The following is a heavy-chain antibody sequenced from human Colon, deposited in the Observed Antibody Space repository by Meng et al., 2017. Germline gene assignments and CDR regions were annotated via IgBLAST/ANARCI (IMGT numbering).Heavy chain of an antibody. CDR3: FHSSDHLIYASS. CDR1: GTSLTTSGEG. Sequence: QTSLKESGPTLVKPTQTLTLTCTFSGTSLTTSGEGVGWIRQPPGKALEWLALVYWDGDSRYSPSLKNRLTITKDTSRNQVVLTMTNVDPVDTGTYFCFHSSDHLIYASSWGQGTLVTVSS. CDR2: VYWDGDS. V-gene: IGHV2-5*02. D-gene: IGHD3/OR15-3a*01. J-gene: IGHJ5*02.